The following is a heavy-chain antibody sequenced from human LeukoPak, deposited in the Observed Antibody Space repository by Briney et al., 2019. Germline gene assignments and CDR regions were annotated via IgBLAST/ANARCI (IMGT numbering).Heavy chain of an antibody. CDR2: IYDSGST. CDR1: GASISTNSYY. V-gene: IGHV4-39*07. Sequence: SETLSLTCTVSGASISTNSYYWGWHRQPPGKGLVWTRSIYDSGSTYYSPSLKSLVTISIDTSKYQFSLRLRSVTAADTAVYYCAREILDDSTGYYLWGQGTVVTVSS. J-gene: IGHJ4*02. CDR3: AREILDDSTGYYL. D-gene: IGHD3-9*01.